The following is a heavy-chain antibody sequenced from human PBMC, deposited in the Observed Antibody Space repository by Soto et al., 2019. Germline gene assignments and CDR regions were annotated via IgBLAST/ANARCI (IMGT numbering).Heavy chain of an antibody. V-gene: IGHV3-53*01. Sequence: GESLKISCAASGFTVSSNYMSWVRQAPGKGLEWVSVIYSGGSTYYADSVKGRFTISRDNSKNTLYLQMNSLRAEDTAVYYCASWLLHGPDYGMDVWGQGTTVTVSS. CDR1: GFTVSSNY. D-gene: IGHD3-22*01. CDR2: IYSGGST. J-gene: IGHJ6*02. CDR3: ASWLLHGPDYGMDV.